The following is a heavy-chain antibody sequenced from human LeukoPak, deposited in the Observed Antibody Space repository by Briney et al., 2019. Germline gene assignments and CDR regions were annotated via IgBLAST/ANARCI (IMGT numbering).Heavy chain of an antibody. J-gene: IGHJ4*02. D-gene: IGHD5-24*01. CDR2: ISSSSSYI. CDR1: GFTFRSYS. CDR3: ARVPDGYNSGYFDY. V-gene: IGHV3-21*01. Sequence: GGSLRLSCAASGFTFRSYSMNWVRQAPGKGLEWVSSISSSSSYIYYADSLKGRFTISRDNAKNSLYLQMNSLRAEDTAVYYCARVPDGYNSGYFDYWPQGPLVTVSS.